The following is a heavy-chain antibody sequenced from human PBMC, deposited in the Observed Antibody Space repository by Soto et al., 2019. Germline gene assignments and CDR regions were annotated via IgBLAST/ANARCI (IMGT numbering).Heavy chain of an antibody. CDR3: AKWDGYGDH. CDR2: ISIGGDKT. Sequence: LRLSCAASGFTFSSNSFTWVRQAPGKGLEYVSGISIGGDKTWHADSVKGRFTVSRDNSKNTVYLQMNSLRVDDTAVYYCAKWDGYGDHWGQGTLVT. D-gene: IGHD5-12*01. CDR1: GFTFSSNS. J-gene: IGHJ5*02. V-gene: IGHV3-23*01.